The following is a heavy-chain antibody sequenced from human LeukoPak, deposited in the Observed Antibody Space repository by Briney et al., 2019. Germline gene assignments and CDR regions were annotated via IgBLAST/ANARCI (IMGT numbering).Heavy chain of an antibody. CDR1: GFTFSSYG. CDR2: IWYDGSNK. CDR3: ARGGQRGYSYGYLDY. D-gene: IGHD5-18*01. Sequence: GRSLRLSCAASGFTFSSYGMHWVRQAPGKGREWVAVIWYDGSNKYYADSVKGRFTISRDNSKNTLYLQMNSLRAEDTAVYYCARGGQRGYSYGYLDYWGQGTLVTVSS. J-gene: IGHJ4*02. V-gene: IGHV3-33*01.